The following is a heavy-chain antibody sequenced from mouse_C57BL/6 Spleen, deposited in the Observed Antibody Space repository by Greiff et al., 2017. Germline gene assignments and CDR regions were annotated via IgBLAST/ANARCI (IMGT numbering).Heavy chain of an antibody. V-gene: IGHV1-53*01. J-gene: IGHJ3*01. CDR2: INPRNGGT. CDR1: GYTFTSYW. Sequence: QVQLKQPGTELVKPGASVKLSCKASGYTFTSYWMHWVKQRPGQGLEWIGNINPRNGGTNYNEKFKSKATLTVDKSSSTAYMQLSNLTSEDSAVYYCAREEFITTVVPFGYWGQGTLVTVSA. CDR3: AREEFITTVVPFGY. D-gene: IGHD1-1*01.